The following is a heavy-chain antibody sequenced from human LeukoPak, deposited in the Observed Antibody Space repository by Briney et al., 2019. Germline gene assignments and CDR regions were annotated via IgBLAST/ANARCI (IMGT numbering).Heavy chain of an antibody. CDR2: INPNSGGT. V-gene: IGHV1-2*02. CDR1: GYTFTGYY. CDR3: GRRLPFSSVAGSEDY. J-gene: IGHJ4*02. Sequence: ASVKVSCKASGYTFTGYYMHWVRQAPGQGLEWMGWINPNSGGTNYAQKFQGRVTMTRDTSISTAYMELSRLRSDDTAVYYCGRRLPFSSVAGSEDYCGQGTLVTVSS. D-gene: IGHD6-19*01.